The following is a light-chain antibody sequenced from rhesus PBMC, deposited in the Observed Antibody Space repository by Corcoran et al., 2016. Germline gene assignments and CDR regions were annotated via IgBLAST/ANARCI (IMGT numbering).Light chain of an antibody. J-gene: IGKJ1*01. CDR1: QDISTY. CDR2: STS. Sequence: DIQMTQSPSSLTASVGDTVTITCRASQDISTYLAWYQQKPGKAPRPRLYSTSTLESGCPSRFSGSGSGTHFTLTISSLKPEDFATYYCQRQNSKPWTFGQGTKVEIK. V-gene: IGKV1S14*01. CDR3: QRQNSKPWT.